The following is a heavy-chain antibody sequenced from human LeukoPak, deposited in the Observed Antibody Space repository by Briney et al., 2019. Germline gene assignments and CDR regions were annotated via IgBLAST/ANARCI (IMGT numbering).Heavy chain of an antibody. J-gene: IGHJ6*03. Sequence: SETLSLTCAIYGGSFSGYSWTWIRQPPGKGLEWIGEISHFGSTKYSPSLESRVSLSLETSKNQFSLQLSSVTAADTAIYYCARRKGDRDRFPYYYYMDVWGKGTTVTISS. CDR3: ARRKGDRDRFPYYYYMDV. D-gene: IGHD2-21*02. V-gene: IGHV4-34*01. CDR2: ISHFGST. CDR1: GGSFSGYS.